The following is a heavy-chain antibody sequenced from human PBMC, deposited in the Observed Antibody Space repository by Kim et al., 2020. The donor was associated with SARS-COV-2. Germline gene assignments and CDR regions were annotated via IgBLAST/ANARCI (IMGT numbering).Heavy chain of an antibody. CDR2: IYSGGST. Sequence: GGSLRLSCAASGFTVSSNYMSWVRQAPGKGLEWVSVIYSGGSTYYADSVKGRFTISRDNSKNTLYLQMNSLRAEDTAVYYCARVDVPTWIQLTSGAFDIWGQGTMVTVSS. CDR1: GFTVSSNY. V-gene: IGHV3-53*01. CDR3: ARVDVPTWIQLTSGAFDI. D-gene: IGHD5-18*01. J-gene: IGHJ3*02.